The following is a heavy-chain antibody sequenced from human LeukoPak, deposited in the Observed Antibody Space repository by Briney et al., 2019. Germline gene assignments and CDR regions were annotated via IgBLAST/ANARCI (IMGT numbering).Heavy chain of an antibody. V-gene: IGHV3-23*01. J-gene: IGHJ5*02. CDR1: RFTSSAYA. Sequence: GGSLRLSRAPSRFTSSAYAISWGPQAPGKGLEWVSGINGGGGNSYYTDSLKGRFTISRDNSKTTLYLQMNSLRVEDTAVYFCAEDSGFIVNSPFLPWGEGALVTVSS. D-gene: IGHD3-22*01. CDR3: AEDSGFIVNSPFLP. CDR2: INGGGGNS.